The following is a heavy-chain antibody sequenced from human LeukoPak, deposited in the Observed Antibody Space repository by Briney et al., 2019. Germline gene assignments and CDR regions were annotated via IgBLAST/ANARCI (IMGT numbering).Heavy chain of an antibody. V-gene: IGHV4-34*01. CDR3: ARGGYNSGWSNFDY. CDR1: GGSFSGYY. D-gene: IGHD6-19*01. J-gene: IGHJ4*02. Sequence: SETLSLTCAVYGGSFSGYYWSWIRQPPGKGLEWIGEISHSGSTNYNPSLKSRVTISVDTSKNQFSLKLSSVTAADTAVYYCARGGYNSGWSNFDYWGQGTLVTVSS. CDR2: ISHSGST.